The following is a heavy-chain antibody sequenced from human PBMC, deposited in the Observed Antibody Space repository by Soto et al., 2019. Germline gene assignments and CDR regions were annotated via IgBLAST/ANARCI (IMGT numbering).Heavy chain of an antibody. CDR1: GFTFSSYA. CDR2: ISGSGGST. J-gene: IGHJ6*02. Sequence: GESLKISCAASGFTFSSYAMSWVRQAPGKGLEWVSAISGSGGSTYYADSVKGRFTISRDNSKNTLYLQMNSLRAEDTAVYYCAKYSFGGVIAAAAIYYYYGMDVWGQGTTVTVSS. D-gene: IGHD6-13*01. V-gene: IGHV3-23*01. CDR3: AKYSFGGVIAAAAIYYYYGMDV.